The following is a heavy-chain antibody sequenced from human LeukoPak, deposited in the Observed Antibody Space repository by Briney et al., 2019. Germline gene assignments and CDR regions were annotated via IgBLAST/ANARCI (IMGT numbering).Heavy chain of an antibody. J-gene: IGHJ4*02. Sequence: SETLSLTCTVSAYSISSGYYWGWIRQPPGKGLEWIGSLSHSGSTYYNPSLKSRVTISVDTSKNQFSLKLSSVTAADTAVYYCARSIYGNYYFDYWGQGTLVTVSS. CDR1: AYSISSGYY. V-gene: IGHV4-38-2*02. CDR3: ARSIYGNYYFDY. D-gene: IGHD4-17*01. CDR2: LSHSGST.